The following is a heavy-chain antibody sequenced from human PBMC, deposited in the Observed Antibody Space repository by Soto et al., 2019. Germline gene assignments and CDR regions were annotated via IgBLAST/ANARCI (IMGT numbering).Heavy chain of an antibody. CDR3: ATAGRYCSGGSCPAPIDAFDI. D-gene: IGHD2-15*01. CDR2: IYPGDSDT. CDR1: GYSFTSYW. J-gene: IGHJ3*02. Sequence: GESLKISCKGSGYSFTSYWIGWVRQMPGKGLEWMGIIYPGDSDTRYSPSFQGQVTISADKSISTAYLQWSSLKASDTAMYYCATAGRYCSGGSCPAPIDAFDIWGQGTMVTVSS. V-gene: IGHV5-51*01.